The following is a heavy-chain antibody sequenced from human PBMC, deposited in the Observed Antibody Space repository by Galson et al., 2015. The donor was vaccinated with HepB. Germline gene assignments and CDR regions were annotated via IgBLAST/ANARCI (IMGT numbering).Heavy chain of an antibody. Sequence: SLRLSCAASGFTFSSYGMHWVRQAPGKGLEWVAVIWYDGSNKYYADSVKGRFTISRDNSKNTLYLQMNSLRAEDTAVYYCARDSANYDSSGYYCRYFDLWGRGTLVTVSS. CDR3: ARDSANYDSSGYYCRYFDL. V-gene: IGHV3-33*01. CDR2: IWYDGSNK. J-gene: IGHJ2*01. D-gene: IGHD3-22*01. CDR1: GFTFSSYG.